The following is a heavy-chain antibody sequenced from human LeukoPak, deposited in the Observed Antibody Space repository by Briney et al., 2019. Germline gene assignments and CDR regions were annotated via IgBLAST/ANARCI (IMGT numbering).Heavy chain of an antibody. CDR1: GGSIGGTNYY. CDR2: VYDSGST. V-gene: IGHV4-39*07. Sequence: SETLSLTCTVSGGSIGGTNYYWGWIRQPPGKGLEWIGSVYDSGSTYYNPSLKSRVTISIDTSKKQFSLKLRSVTAADTAVYYCARDSYFSGSGSYPWFDPWGQGILVTVSS. CDR3: ARDSYFSGSGSYPWFDP. J-gene: IGHJ5*02. D-gene: IGHD3-10*01.